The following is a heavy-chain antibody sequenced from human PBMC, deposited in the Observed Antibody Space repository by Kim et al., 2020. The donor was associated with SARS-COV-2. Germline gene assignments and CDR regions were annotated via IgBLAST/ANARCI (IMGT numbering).Heavy chain of an antibody. D-gene: IGHD3-3*02. CDR3: AKITTILSILSFY. J-gene: IGHJ4*02. V-gene: IGHV3-23*01. Sequence: GGSLRLSCVASGFTFSSYAMSWVRQAPGKGLEWVSSISGDGGKSYYADSVRGRVTISRDNSKSTLYLQMDKLRAEDTAVYYCAKITTILSILSFYWGQGT. CDR2: ISGDGGKS. CDR1: GFTFSSYA.